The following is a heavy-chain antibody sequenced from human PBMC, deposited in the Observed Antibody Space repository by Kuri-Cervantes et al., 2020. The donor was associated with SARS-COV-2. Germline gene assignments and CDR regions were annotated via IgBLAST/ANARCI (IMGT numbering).Heavy chain of an antibody. J-gene: IGHJ6*03. CDR2: MNPNSGNT. V-gene: IGHV1-8*03. CDR3: ARGRRFTRFGGIYHCDDLDI. D-gene: IGHD3-3*01. CDR1: GYTFTSYD. Sequence: ASVKVSCKASGYTFTSYDINWVRQAPGQGLEWMGWMNPNSGNTGYAQKFQGRVTITRDTSISTAYMELSRLRSEDTAVYYCARGRRFTRFGGIYHCDDLDIWGKGTMVTVSS.